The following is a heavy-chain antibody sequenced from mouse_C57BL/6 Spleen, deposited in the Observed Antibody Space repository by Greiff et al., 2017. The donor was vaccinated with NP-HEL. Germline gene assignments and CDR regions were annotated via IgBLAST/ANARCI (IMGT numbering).Heavy chain of an antibody. D-gene: IGHD1-1*01. CDR3: ESGDYYCGSSYGVAY. CDR2: IHPNSGST. CDR1: GYTFTSYW. Sequence: QVQLQQPGAELVKPGASVKLSCKASGYTFTSYWMHWVKQRPGQGLEWIGMIHPNSGSTNYNEKFKSKATLTVDKSSSTAYLQLSSLTSADSAVYYWESGDYYCGSSYGVAYWGQGTLVTVSA. V-gene: IGHV1-64*01. J-gene: IGHJ3*01.